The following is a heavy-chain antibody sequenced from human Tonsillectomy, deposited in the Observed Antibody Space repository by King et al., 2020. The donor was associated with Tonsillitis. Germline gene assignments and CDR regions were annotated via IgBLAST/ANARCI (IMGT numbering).Heavy chain of an antibody. J-gene: IGHJ6*02. V-gene: IGHV5-51*01. Sequence: QLVQSGAEVKKPGESLKISCKGSGYSFTSYWIGWVRQMPGKGLEWMGIIYPSDSHTIYSPSFQGQVTMSVDKSIRTANLQWSSLKASDTAIYYCARTTVVTPGVGMDVWGQGTTVTVSS. CDR2: IYPSDSHT. CDR1: GYSFTSYW. D-gene: IGHD4-23*01. CDR3: ARTTVVTPGVGMDV.